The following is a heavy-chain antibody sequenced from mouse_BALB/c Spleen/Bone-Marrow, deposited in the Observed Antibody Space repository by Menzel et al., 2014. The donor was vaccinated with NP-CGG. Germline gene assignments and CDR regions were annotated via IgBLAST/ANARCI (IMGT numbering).Heavy chain of an antibody. CDR1: GYTFTGYA. CDR2: ISTYYGDA. J-gene: IGHJ3*01. V-gene: IGHV1S137*01. Sequence: VQLQQSGAELVRPGVSVKISCKGSGYTFTGYAMHWVKQSHAKSLEWIGVISTYYGDASYNQKFKGKATMTVDKSSSTAYMELARLTSEDSAIYYCARDEGAYWGQGTLVTVSA. CDR3: ARDEGAY.